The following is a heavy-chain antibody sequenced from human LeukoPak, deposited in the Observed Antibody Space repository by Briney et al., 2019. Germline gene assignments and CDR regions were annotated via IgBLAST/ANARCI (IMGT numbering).Heavy chain of an antibody. CDR3: ARLRGFSIAYGDY. V-gene: IGHV4-39*01. CDR1: GDSVSSGSSH. J-gene: IGHJ4*02. Sequence: SETLSLTCIVSGDSVSSGSSHWVWVRQPPGKGLEWIGNIYYSGSTYYTSSLKSRVTIYVDTSKNQFSLKLSSVTAADTAVFFCARLRGFSIAYGDYWGQGTLVTVSS. CDR2: IYYSGST. D-gene: IGHD3-3*02.